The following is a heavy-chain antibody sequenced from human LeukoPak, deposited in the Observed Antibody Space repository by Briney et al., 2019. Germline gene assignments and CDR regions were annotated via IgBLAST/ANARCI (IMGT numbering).Heavy chain of an antibody. Sequence: RGSLRLSCAASGFTFSSNAMSWVRQAPGEGLEWVSGIGNRLSDTYYADSVKGRFTISKDNSKNTLYLQMNSLRAEDTAVYYCAKDLHYWGCDYWGQGTLVTVSS. CDR2: IGNRLSDT. CDR1: GFTFSSNA. D-gene: IGHD7-27*01. CDR3: AKDLHYWGCDY. V-gene: IGHV3-23*01. J-gene: IGHJ4*02.